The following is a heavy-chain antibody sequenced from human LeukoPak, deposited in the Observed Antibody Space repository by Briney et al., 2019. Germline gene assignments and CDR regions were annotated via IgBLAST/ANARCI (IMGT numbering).Heavy chain of an antibody. CDR2: IMQDGSEK. J-gene: IGHJ1*01. CDR3: AKVLFPGAGPGEYFQH. CDR1: GFTFSSYW. D-gene: IGHD6-19*01. Sequence: PGRSLRLSCAASGFTFSSYWMSWVRQAPGKGLEWVANIMQDGSEKYYVDSVKGRFTISRDNAKNSLYLQMNSLRAEDTAVYYCAKVLFPGAGPGEYFQHWGQGSLVTVSS. V-gene: IGHV3-7*03.